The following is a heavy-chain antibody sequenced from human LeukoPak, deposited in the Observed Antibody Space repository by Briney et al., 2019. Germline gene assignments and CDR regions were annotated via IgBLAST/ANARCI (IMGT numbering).Heavy chain of an antibody. J-gene: IGHJ5*02. V-gene: IGHV1-46*01. CDR1: GYTFTSYY. CDR3: ARGRTSNYYDSSGWRNWFDP. CDR2: INPSGGST. D-gene: IGHD3-22*01. Sequence: ASVKVSCKAPGYTFTSYYMHWVRQAPGQGLEWMGIINPSGGSTSYAQKFQGRVTMTRDTSTSTVYMELSSLRSEDTAVYYCARGRTSNYYDSSGWRNWFDPWGQGTLVTVSS.